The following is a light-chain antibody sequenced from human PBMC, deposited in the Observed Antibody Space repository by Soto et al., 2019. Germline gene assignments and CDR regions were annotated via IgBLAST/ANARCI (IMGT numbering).Light chain of an antibody. CDR3: MQAVQAPPT. CDR2: LGS. V-gene: IGKV2-28*01. J-gene: IGKJ1*01. Sequence: DIVLPQYPDSLAVSLGERATINCKSSQSVLHRSNNKNYLAWYLQRTGQSPQLLIYLGSNRASGGPDRFSGSGAGTDFTLKISRVEAEDVWVYYCMQAVQAPPTFGQGTKVDI. CDR1: QSVLHRSNNKNY.